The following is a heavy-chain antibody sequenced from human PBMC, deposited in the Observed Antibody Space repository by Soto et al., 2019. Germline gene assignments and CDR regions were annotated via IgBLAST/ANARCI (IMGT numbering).Heavy chain of an antibody. CDR2: IYYSGST. D-gene: IGHD3-10*01. CDR1: GGSISSSSYY. V-gene: IGHV4-39*01. CDR3: ARRVTMVRGVISFDP. Sequence: SETLSLTCTVSGGSISSSSYYWGWIRQPPGKGLEWIGSIYYSGSTYYNPSLKSRVTISVDTSKNQFSLKLSSVTAADTAVYYCARRVTMVRGVISFDPWGQGTLVTVSS. J-gene: IGHJ5*02.